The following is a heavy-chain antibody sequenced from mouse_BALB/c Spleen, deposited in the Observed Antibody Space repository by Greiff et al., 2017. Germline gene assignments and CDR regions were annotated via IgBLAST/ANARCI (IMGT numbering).Heavy chain of an antibody. CDR3: TRENYYGSGAWFAY. D-gene: IGHD1-1*01. Sequence: VQLQQPGAELVKPGASVKLSCKASGYTFTSYYMYWVKQRPGQGLEWIGGINPSNGGTNFNEKFKSKATLTVDTSSSTAYMHLSSLTSEDSAVYYCTRENYYGSGAWFAYWGQGTLVTVSA. J-gene: IGHJ3*01. CDR1: GYTFTSYY. V-gene: IGHV1S81*02. CDR2: INPSNGGT.